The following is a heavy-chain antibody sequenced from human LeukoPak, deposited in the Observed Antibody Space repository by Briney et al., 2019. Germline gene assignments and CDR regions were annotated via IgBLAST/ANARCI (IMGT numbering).Heavy chain of an antibody. CDR1: GGSFSGCY. CDR2: INHSGST. CDR3: AIHIASYSYGLRNPAQRKYFDY. Sequence: SETLSLTCAVYGGSFSGCYWSWIRQPPGKGLEWIGEINHSGSTNYNPSLKSRVTISVDTSKNQFSLKLSSVTAADTAVYYCAIHIASYSYGLRNPAQRKYFDYWGQGTLVTVSS. J-gene: IGHJ4*02. D-gene: IGHD5-18*01. V-gene: IGHV4-34*01.